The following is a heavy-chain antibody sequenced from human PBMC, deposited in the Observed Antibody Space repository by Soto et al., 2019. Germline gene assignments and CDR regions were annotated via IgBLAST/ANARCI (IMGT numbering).Heavy chain of an antibody. V-gene: IGHV3-33*01. CDR1: GFRFSGYG. D-gene: IGHD5-18*01. CDR2: IWYDGSNE. J-gene: IGHJ4*02. Sequence: QVQLVESGGGVVQPGRSLRLSCAVSGFRFSGYGMHWVRQAPGKGLEWVAVIWYDGSNEYDADSVKGRSTISRDNSKNTLKGQTSSLRAEDTVVYYWARAGGYNYGEQTFDYWGQGTLVTVSS. CDR3: ARAGGYNYGEQTFDY.